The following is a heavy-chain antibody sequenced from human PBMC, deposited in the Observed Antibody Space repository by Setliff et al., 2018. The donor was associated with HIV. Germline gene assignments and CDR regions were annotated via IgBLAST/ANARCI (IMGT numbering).Heavy chain of an antibody. CDR3: ARDSGYHNGLDY. Sequence: SETLSLTCDVSGFSISSRYYWGWIRQSPGKGLEWIGNIYHTGSSYYNPSLNDRATISLDTSKNQFSLKLSSVTAADTAMYYCARDSGYHNGLDYWGQGSLVTV. D-gene: IGHD3-22*01. CDR1: GFSISSRYY. V-gene: IGHV4-38-2*02. CDR2: IYHTGSS. J-gene: IGHJ4*02.